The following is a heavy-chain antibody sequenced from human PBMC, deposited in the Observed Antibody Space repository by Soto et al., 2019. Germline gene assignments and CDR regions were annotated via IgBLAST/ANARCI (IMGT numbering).Heavy chain of an antibody. CDR1: GFTFSSYG. Sequence: PGGSLRLPCAAPGFTFSSYGMHWGRQAPGKGLERVAVISYVGSNKYYADPVKGRLTIPPETYKNTLYLQMNSLRAEDKALYYCEKTGAGSQRMGFDHWAHRTLVTVSS. J-gene: IGHJ1*01. D-gene: IGHD6-19*01. V-gene: IGHV3-30*18. CDR2: ISYVGSNK. CDR3: EKTGAGSQRMGFDH.